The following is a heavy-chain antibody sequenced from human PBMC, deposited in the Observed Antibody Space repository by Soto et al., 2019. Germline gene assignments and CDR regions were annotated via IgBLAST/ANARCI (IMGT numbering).Heavy chain of an antibody. Sequence: ASVKVSCKASGGTFSSYAISWVRQAPGQGLEWMGGIIPIFGTANYAQKFQGRVTITADESTSTAYMELSSLRSEDTAVYYCARDISNSGYDWGYWGQGTLVTVSS. J-gene: IGHJ4*02. CDR1: GGTFSSYA. CDR2: IIPIFGTA. D-gene: IGHD5-12*01. CDR3: ARDISNSGYDWGY. V-gene: IGHV1-69*13.